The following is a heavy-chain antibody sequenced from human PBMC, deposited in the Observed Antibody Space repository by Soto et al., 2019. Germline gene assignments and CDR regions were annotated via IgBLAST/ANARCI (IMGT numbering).Heavy chain of an antibody. CDR1: GFNFNIYA. CDR2: ISPGGDST. CDR3: AKALGNPYYYYYMDV. J-gene: IGHJ6*03. Sequence: EAQLLDSGGGLVQPGGSLRLSCAASGFNFNIYAMTWVRQAPGKGLEWVSTISPGGDSTYFADSVKGRVTISRDNSKNTLSLQMNSLRAEDTATYFCAKALGNPYYYYYMDVWGTGTTVTASS. V-gene: IGHV3-23*01. D-gene: IGHD1-1*01.